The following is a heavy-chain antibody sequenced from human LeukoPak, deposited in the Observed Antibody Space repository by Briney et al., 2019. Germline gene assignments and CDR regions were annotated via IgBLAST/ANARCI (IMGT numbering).Heavy chain of an antibody. CDR1: GGSISSSSYY. CDR3: ARGWVATITLGAFDI. V-gene: IGHV4-39*07. J-gene: IGHJ3*02. Sequence: SETLSLTCTVSGGSISSSSYYWGWIRQPPGKGLEWIGSIYYSGSTYYNPSLKSRVTISVDTSKNQFSLKLSSVTAADTAVYYCARGWVATITLGAFDIWGQGTMVTVSS. CDR2: IYYSGST. D-gene: IGHD5-12*01.